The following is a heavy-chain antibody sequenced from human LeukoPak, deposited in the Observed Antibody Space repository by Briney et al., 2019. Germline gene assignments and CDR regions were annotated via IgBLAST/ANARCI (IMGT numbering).Heavy chain of an antibody. D-gene: IGHD6-13*01. CDR1: AGSIRSSTSY. CDR3: ARTSSSSCYVP. J-gene: IGHJ5*02. Sequence: SQTLSLTCTVSAGSIRSSTSYWGWIRQPPGKGLEWIGSIYYSGSTYYNPSLKSRVTISVDTSKNQFSLKLSSVTAADTAVYYCARTSSSSCYVPWGQGTLVTVSS. CDR2: IYYSGST. V-gene: IGHV4-39*01.